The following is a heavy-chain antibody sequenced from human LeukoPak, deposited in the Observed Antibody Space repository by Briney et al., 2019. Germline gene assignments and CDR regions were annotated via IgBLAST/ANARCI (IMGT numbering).Heavy chain of an antibody. CDR3: ARPSESGGSVFDPLRLDV. D-gene: IGHD3-9*01. CDR2: IIPILGKT. J-gene: IGHJ6*02. Sequence: EASVKVSCKASGGASTEHAITWLRQAPGQGLEWMGRIIPILGKTYYAHNFRGRVTITADKSTSTVYMEVSSLRSEDTAMYYCARPSESGGSVFDPLRLDVWGQGTTVTVSS. CDR1: GGASTEHA. V-gene: IGHV1-69*04.